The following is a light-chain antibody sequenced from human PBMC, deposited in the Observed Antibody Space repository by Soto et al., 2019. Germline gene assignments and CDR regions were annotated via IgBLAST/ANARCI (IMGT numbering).Light chain of an antibody. CDR1: SSDVGNYKY. J-gene: IGLJ1*01. V-gene: IGLV2-14*01. CDR2: EVS. CDR3: FSYTSSGTYV. Sequence: QSALTQPASVSGSPGQSITISCTGTSSDVGNYKYVSWCQQHPGKALKLMIYEVSNRPSGVSNRFSGSKSGNTASLTISGLQAEDETDYYCFSYTSSGTYVFGTGTKVTVL.